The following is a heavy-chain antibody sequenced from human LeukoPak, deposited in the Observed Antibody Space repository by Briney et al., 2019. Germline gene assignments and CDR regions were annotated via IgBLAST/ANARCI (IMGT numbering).Heavy chain of an antibody. Sequence: PSETLSLTCTVSGGSISSGSYYWSWIRQPAGKGLEWIGRIYTSGSTNYNPSLKSRVTISVDTSKNQFSLKLSSVTAADTAVYYCASNVDWIYALDYWGQGTLVTVSS. CDR1: GGSISSGSYY. D-gene: IGHD2-21*01. CDR2: IYTSGST. CDR3: ASNVDWIYALDY. J-gene: IGHJ4*02. V-gene: IGHV4-61*02.